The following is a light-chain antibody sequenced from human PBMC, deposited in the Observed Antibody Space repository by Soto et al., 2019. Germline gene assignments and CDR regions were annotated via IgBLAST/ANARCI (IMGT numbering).Light chain of an antibody. CDR1: QSIGDW. V-gene: IGKV1-5*03. CDR2: KAS. CDR3: QQYYAYPRT. Sequence: DIQMTKSPSTLSASVGDRVTITCRASQSIGDWLAWYQQKPGKAPKLLIYKASTLERGVPPRFSGSGSGTEFTLTISSLQHDDFATYSCQQYYAYPRTFGHGTTVEIK. J-gene: IGKJ1*01.